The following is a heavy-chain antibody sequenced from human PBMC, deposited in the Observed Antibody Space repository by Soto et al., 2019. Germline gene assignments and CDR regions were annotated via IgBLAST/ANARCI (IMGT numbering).Heavy chain of an antibody. D-gene: IGHD5-18*01. J-gene: IGHJ6*02. Sequence: SGGGVVQPGRSLRLSCAASGFTFSSYGMHWVRQAPGTGLEWVAVISYDGSNKYYADSVKGRFTISRDNSKNTLYLQMNSLRAEDTAVYYCAKEQTWIQLWANYYGMDVWGQGTTVTVSS. CDR1: GFTFSSYG. V-gene: IGHV3-30*18. CDR2: ISYDGSNK. CDR3: AKEQTWIQLWANYYGMDV.